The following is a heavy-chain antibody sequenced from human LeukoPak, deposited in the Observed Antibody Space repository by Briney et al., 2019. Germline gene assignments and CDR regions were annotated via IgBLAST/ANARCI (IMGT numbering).Heavy chain of an antibody. CDR3: VRHLATSGSYPLDY. D-gene: IGHD2-15*01. CDR2: ISGIGNAI. Sequence: GGSLRLSCAASGFTFTDYAMSWVRQAPGTGLEWVSAISGIGNAIFYASSVKGRFTISRDSSKYTLSLQMSSLRAEDTAVYYCVRHLATSGSYPLDYWGQGTLVTVSS. CDR1: GFTFTDYA. J-gene: IGHJ4*02. V-gene: IGHV3-23*01.